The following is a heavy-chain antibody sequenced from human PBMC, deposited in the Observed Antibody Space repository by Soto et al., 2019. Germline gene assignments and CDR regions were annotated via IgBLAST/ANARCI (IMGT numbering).Heavy chain of an antibody. CDR3: ARRDSGGFYRFFDS. V-gene: IGHV1-69*06. CDR2: TGSGTGPG. D-gene: IGHD2-15*01. Sequence: GASVKVSCKASGVSLSTNPISWVRQAPGQGLEWMGGTGSGTGPGNHAQKFQGRLTVTADKSTSTVYMELTNLSSEDTAVYYCARRDSGGFYRFFDSWGQGTLVTVSS. J-gene: IGHJ4*02. CDR1: GVSLSTNP.